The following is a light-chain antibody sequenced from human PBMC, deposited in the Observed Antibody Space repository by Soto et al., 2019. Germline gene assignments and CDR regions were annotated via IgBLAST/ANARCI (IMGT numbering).Light chain of an antibody. V-gene: IGLV2-14*01. CDR1: SSDIGGYYY. CDR2: QVT. Sequence: QSSLTHPASVSGSPGQSITISCTGTSSDIGGYYYVSWYQHHPGKAPNLLIYQVTNRPSRVSNRFSGSKSGNTASLTLSGLQADDEADYYCTSYSSSDIFYVFGTGTKGTVL. CDR3: TSYSSSDIFYV. J-gene: IGLJ1*01.